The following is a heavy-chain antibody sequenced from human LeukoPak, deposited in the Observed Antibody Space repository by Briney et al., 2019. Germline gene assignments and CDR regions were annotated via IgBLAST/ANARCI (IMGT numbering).Heavy chain of an antibody. CDR1: GYTYTGYY. J-gene: IGHJ6*02. CDR3: AREYDYGDYPGYYYYGMDV. V-gene: IGHV1-2*04. Sequence: ASVKVSCKASGYTYTGYYMHWVRQAPGQGLEWMGWINPNSGGTNYAQKFQGWVTMTRDTSISTAYMELSRLRSDDTAVYYCAREYDYGDYPGYYYYGMDVWGQGTTVTVSS. CDR2: INPNSGGT. D-gene: IGHD4-17*01.